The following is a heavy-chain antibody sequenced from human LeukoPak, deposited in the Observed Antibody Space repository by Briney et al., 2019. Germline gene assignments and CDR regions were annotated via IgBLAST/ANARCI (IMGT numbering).Heavy chain of an antibody. J-gene: IGHJ3*02. CDR1: GGSISSYY. V-gene: IGHV4-59*01. CDR3: ARLPYVRRVSGAFDI. Sequence: TSETLSLTCTVSGGSISSYYWSWIRQPPGKGLEWIGYIYYSGSTNYNPSLKSRVTISVDTSKNQFSLKLSSVTAADTAVYYCARLPYVRRVSGAFDIWGQGTMVTVSS. CDR2: IYYSGST. D-gene: IGHD2-8*01.